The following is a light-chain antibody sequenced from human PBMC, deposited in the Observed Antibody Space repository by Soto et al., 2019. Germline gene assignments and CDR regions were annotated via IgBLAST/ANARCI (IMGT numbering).Light chain of an antibody. CDR1: RSDVGGYDY. CDR3: CSYAGSYSYV. J-gene: IGLJ1*01. V-gene: IGLV2-11*01. Sequence: QSALTQPRSVSRSPGQSVSISCTGARSDVGGYDYVSWYQQHPDKASKVIIYDVIKRPSGVPDRFSGSKSGNTASLTISGLQSDDEADYYCCSYAGSYSYVFGPGTKLTVL. CDR2: DVI.